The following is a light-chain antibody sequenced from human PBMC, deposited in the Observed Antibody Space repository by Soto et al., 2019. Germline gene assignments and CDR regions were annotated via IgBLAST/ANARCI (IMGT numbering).Light chain of an antibody. CDR1: SSDVGSYNL. J-gene: IGLJ2*01. CDR3: CSYAGSVV. V-gene: IGLV2-23*01. CDR2: EGS. Sequence: QSALTQPASVSGSPGQSSTISCTGTSSDVGSYNLVSWYQQHPGKAPKLMIYEGSKRPSGVSNRFSGSKSGNTASLTISGLQAEDEADYYCCSYAGSVVLGGGTKLTVL.